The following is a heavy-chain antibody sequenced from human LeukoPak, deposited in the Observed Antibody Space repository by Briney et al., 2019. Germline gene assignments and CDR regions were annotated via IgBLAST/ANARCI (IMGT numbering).Heavy chain of an antibody. V-gene: IGHV1-2*02. Sequence: ASVKVSCKASGYTFTSYYMHWVRQAPGQGLEWMGWINPNSGGTNYAQKFQGRVTMTRDTSISTAYMELSRLRSDDTAVYYCAREKGYSGYEYYYYMDVWGKGTTVTVSS. J-gene: IGHJ6*03. CDR2: INPNSGGT. CDR1: GYTFTSYY. D-gene: IGHD5-12*01. CDR3: AREKGYSGYEYYYYMDV.